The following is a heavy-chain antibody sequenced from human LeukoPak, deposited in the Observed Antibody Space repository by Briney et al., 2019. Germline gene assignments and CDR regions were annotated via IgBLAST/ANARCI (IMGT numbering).Heavy chain of an antibody. CDR1: GFTFNSYT. D-gene: IGHD4-11*01. CDR3: VRGSNCVLVGGFDP. J-gene: IGHJ5*02. CDR2: INTNGGST. Sequence: PGGSLRLSCSASGFTFNSYTMHWVRQAPGKGLEYVSGINTNGGSTYYADSVKGRFTISRDNSKNTLYLQMSTLRAEDTAVYFCVRGSNCVLVGGFDPWGQGTLVTVSS. V-gene: IGHV3-64D*09.